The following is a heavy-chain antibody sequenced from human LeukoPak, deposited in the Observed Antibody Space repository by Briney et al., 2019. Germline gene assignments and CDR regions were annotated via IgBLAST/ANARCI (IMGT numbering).Heavy chain of an antibody. Sequence: PSETLSLTCTISGGSISSYYWSWIRQPPGKGLEWIGYIYYSGSTNYNPSLKSRVTISVDTSKNQFSLRLSSVTAADTAVYYCARVTGYMTEDYFDYWGQGTLITVSS. J-gene: IGHJ4*02. CDR3: ARVTGYMTEDYFDY. CDR1: GGSISSYY. V-gene: IGHV4-59*01. CDR2: IYYSGST. D-gene: IGHD6-13*01.